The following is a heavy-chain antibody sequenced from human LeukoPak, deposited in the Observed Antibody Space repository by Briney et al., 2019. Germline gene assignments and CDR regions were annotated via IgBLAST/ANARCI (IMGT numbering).Heavy chain of an antibody. CDR1: GFTFSSYG. Sequence: PGGSLRLSCAASGFTFSSYGMHWVRQAPGKGLEWVAVISYDGRNKYYTDSVKGRFTLSRDISKNTLYLQMNSLRGEDTAVYYCARDSGYDYYFDYWGQGTLVTDSS. D-gene: IGHD5-12*01. V-gene: IGHV3-30*03. CDR3: ARDSGYDYYFDY. CDR2: ISYDGRNK. J-gene: IGHJ4*02.